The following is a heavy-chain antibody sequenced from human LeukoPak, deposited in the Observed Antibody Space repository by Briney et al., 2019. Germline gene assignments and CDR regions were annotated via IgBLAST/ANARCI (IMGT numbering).Heavy chain of an antibody. J-gene: IGHJ4*02. CDR2: MAQDGSEK. V-gene: IGHV3-7*04. CDR1: GFTLTSYW. CDR3: ARDRDYYNYFEY. D-gene: IGHD3-10*01. Sequence: GGSLRLSCAASGFTLTSYWMRWVRQAPGKGLEWVATMAQDGSEKYYVDSVKGRFTISRDNAKNSLYLQMNSLRGEDTAVYYCARDRDYYNYFEYWGQGTLVTVSS.